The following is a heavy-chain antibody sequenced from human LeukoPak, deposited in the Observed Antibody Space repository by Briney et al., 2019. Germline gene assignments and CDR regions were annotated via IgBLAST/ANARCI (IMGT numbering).Heavy chain of an antibody. V-gene: IGHV4-34*01. J-gene: IGHJ4*02. CDR2: INHSGST. CDR3: ARGALDIVVVPARGGYYFDY. D-gene: IGHD2-2*01. CDR1: GGSFSGYY. Sequence: SETLSLTCAVYGGSFSGYYWSWVRQPPGKGLEWIGEINHSGSTNYNPSLKSRVTISVDTSKNQFSLKLSSVTAADTAVYYCARGALDIVVVPARGGYYFDYWGQGTLVTVSS.